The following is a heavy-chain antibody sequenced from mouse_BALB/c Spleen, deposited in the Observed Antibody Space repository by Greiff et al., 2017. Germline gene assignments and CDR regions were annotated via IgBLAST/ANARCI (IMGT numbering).Heavy chain of an antibody. Sequence: QVQLQQSGAELVRPGTSVKVSCKASGYAFTNYLIEWVKQRPGQGLEWIGVINPGSGGTNYNEKFKGKATLTADQSSSTAYMQLSSLTSDDSAVYFCARRGTTGSRGYAMDYWGQGTSVTVSS. D-gene: IGHD1-1*01. CDR3: ARRGTTGSRGYAMDY. CDR2: INPGSGGT. CDR1: GYAFTNYL. J-gene: IGHJ4*01. V-gene: IGHV1-54*03.